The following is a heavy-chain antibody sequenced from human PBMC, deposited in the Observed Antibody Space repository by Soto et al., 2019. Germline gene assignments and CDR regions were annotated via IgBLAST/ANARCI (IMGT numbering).Heavy chain of an antibody. CDR1: GFTFSSYA. CDR2: ISGSGGNT. D-gene: IGHD2-2*01. Sequence: PGGSLRLSCAASGFTFSSYAMSWVRQAPGKGLDWVSGISGSGGNTYYADSVKGRFTISRDNSKNTLYLQMNSLRAEDTAVYYCASDIVLVPAARYYGMDVWGQGTTVTVSS. V-gene: IGHV3-23*01. J-gene: IGHJ6*02. CDR3: ASDIVLVPAARYYGMDV.